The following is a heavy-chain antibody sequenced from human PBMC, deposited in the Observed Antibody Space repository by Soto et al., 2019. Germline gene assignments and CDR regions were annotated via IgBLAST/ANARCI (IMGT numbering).Heavy chain of an antibody. CDR3: ARAVAVPADFDY. D-gene: IGHD6-19*01. V-gene: IGHV1-3*01. J-gene: IGHJ4*02. Sequence: GASVKVSCKASGYSFTGYAMHWVRQAPGQRLEWMGWINAGNGNTKYSQKFRGRVTITRDTSASTAYMELSSLRSEDTAVYYCARAVAVPADFDYWGQGTLVTVSS. CDR2: INAGNGNT. CDR1: GYSFTGYA.